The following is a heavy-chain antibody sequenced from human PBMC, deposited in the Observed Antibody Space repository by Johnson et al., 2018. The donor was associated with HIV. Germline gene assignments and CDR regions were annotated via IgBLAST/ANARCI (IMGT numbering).Heavy chain of an antibody. V-gene: IGHV3-23*03. D-gene: IGHD2-8*01. Sequence: VQLVESGGGLVQPGGSLRLSCAASGFTFSIYAMIWVRQAPGKGLEWVSVIYSGGSTYYADSVKGRFTISRDNSKNTLYLQMNSLRAEDTAVYYCLIRDAFDIWGQGTMVTVSS. CDR3: LIRDAFDI. J-gene: IGHJ3*02. CDR2: IYSGGST. CDR1: GFTFSIYA.